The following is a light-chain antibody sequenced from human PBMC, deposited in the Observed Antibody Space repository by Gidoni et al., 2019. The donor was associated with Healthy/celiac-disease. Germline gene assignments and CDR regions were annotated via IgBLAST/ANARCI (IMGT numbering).Light chain of an antibody. V-gene: IGLV1-51*01. Sequence: QSVLTQPPSVSAAPVQKVTISCSGSSSNIGNNYVSWYQQLPGTAPKLLIYDNNKRPSGIPDRFSGSKSGTSATLGITGLQTGDEADYYCGTWDSSLSAGLFGGGTKLTVL. CDR2: DNN. CDR3: GTWDSSLSAGL. J-gene: IGLJ3*02. CDR1: SSNIGNNY.